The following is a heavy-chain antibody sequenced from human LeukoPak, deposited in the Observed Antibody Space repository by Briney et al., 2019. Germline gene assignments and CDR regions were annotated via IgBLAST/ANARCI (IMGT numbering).Heavy chain of an antibody. Sequence: GASVKVSCKASGYTFTSYGIGWVRQAPGQGLEWMGWISAYNGNTNYAQKLQGRATMTTDTSTSTAYMELRSLRSDDTAVYYCARDEGDYDFWSGSGPVRYFDYWGQGTLVTVSS. V-gene: IGHV1-18*01. CDR1: GYTFTSYG. CDR2: ISAYNGNT. D-gene: IGHD3-3*01. CDR3: ARDEGDYDFWSGSGPVRYFDY. J-gene: IGHJ4*02.